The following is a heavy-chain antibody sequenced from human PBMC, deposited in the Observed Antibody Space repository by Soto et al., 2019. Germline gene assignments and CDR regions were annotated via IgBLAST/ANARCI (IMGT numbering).Heavy chain of an antibody. CDR1: GGSISSYY. CDR2: IYYSGST. Sequence: QVQLQESGPGLVKPSETLSLTCTVSGGSISSYYWSWIRQPPGKGLEWIGYIYYSGSTNYNPSLNSRVTLSVDTSMNHFSLKLSSMTAADTAVYYCARQVPEPYGSASSFDYWGQGTLVTVSS. D-gene: IGHD3-10*01. V-gene: IGHV4-59*08. CDR3: ARQVPEPYGSASSFDY. J-gene: IGHJ4*02.